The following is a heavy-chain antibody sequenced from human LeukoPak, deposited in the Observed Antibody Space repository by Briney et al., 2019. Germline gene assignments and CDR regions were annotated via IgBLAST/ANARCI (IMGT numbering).Heavy chain of an antibody. V-gene: IGHV6-1*01. D-gene: IGHD3-10*01. J-gene: IGHJ3*02. CDR2: TYYRSKLYN. Sequence: SQTLSLTCAISGDSVSSNIVTWNWIRQSPSRGLEWLGRTYYRSKLYNDYALSVKSRIIINPDTSKNQYSLQLNSVTPEDTAVYYCARVKFGESDAFDIWGQGTVVTVPS. CDR3: ARVKFGESDAFDI. CDR1: GDSVSSNIVT.